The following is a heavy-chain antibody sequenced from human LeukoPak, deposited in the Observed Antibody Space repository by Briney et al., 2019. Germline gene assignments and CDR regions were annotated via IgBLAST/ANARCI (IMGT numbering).Heavy chain of an antibody. CDR3: TRGPRGSGYYYAVDY. J-gene: IGHJ4*02. CDR2: IRSKAYGGTA. Sequence: QPGGSLRLSCTASGLTFGDYAMSWVRQAPGKGLEWVGFIRSKAYGGTAEYAASVKGRFTISRDDSKSIAYLQMNSLKTEDTAVYYCTRGPRGSGYYYAVDYWGQGTLVTVSS. CDR1: GLTFGDYA. D-gene: IGHD3-22*01. V-gene: IGHV3-49*04.